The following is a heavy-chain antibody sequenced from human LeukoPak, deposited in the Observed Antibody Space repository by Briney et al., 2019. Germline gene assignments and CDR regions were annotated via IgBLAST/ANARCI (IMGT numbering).Heavy chain of an antibody. CDR2: ISAYNGNT. CDR3: ARDLERAMVRGVDY. D-gene: IGHD3-10*01. V-gene: IGHV1-18*01. J-gene: IGHJ4*02. Sequence: GSSVKVSCKASGGTLSSYAISWVRQAPGQGLEWMGWISAYNGNTNYAQKLQGRVTMTTDTSTSTAYMELRSLRSDDTAVYYCARDLERAMVRGVDYWGQGTLVTVSS. CDR1: GGTLSSYA.